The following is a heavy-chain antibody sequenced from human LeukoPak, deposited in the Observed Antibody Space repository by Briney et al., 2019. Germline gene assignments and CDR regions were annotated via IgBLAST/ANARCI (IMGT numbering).Heavy chain of an antibody. Sequence: GESLKISCKGPGFSFTSYWIAWVRQVPGKGLEWMGIIYPADSDTRYNPSFEGQVTISVDKTVSTAYLHWSSLKASDTAMYYCAKVRDSSDFLYYWYFDLWGRGSLVTVSS. CDR2: IYPADSDT. CDR3: AKVRDSSDFLYYWYFDL. J-gene: IGHJ2*01. CDR1: GFSFTSYW. V-gene: IGHV5-51*01. D-gene: IGHD4-17*01.